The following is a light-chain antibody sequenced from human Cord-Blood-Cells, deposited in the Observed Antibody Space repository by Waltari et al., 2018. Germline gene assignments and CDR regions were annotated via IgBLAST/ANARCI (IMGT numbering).Light chain of an antibody. CDR3: QQRSNWPRT. Sequence: EIVLTQSPATLSLSPGERATLSCRASQSVSSYLAWYQQKPGQAPRLLIYDASNRATGIPARFSGSGCGTDFTLTISSLEPEDFAVYYYQQRSNWPRTFGQGTKVEIK. CDR2: DAS. V-gene: IGKV3-11*01. CDR1: QSVSSY. J-gene: IGKJ1*01.